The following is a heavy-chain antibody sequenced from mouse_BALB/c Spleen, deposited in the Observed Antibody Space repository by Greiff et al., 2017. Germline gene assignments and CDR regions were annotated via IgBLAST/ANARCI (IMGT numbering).Heavy chain of an antibody. D-gene: IGHD3-3*01. Sequence: EVKLMESGGGLVQPGGSRKLSCAASGFTFSSFGMHWVRQAPEKGLEWVAYISSGSSTIYYADTVKGRFTISRDNPKNTLFLQMTSLRSEDTAMYYCARSCCDWYFDVWGAGTTVTVSA. CDR2: ISSGSSTI. J-gene: IGHJ1*01. CDR3: ARSCCDWYFDV. V-gene: IGHV5-17*02. CDR1: GFTFSSFG.